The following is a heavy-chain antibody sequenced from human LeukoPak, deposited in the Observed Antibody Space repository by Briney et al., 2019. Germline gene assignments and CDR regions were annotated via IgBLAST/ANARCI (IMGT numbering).Heavy chain of an antibody. V-gene: IGHV4-34*01. D-gene: IGHD3-9*01. Sequence: SETLSLTCAVYGGSFSGYYWSWIRQPPGKGQEWIGEINHSGSTNYNPSLKSRVTISVDTSKNQFSLKLSSVSAADTAVYYCARGHWYYDILTGYHPYRGLDYWGQGTLVTVSS. CDR1: GGSFSGYY. CDR3: ARGHWYYDILTGYHPYRGLDY. CDR2: INHSGST. J-gene: IGHJ4*02.